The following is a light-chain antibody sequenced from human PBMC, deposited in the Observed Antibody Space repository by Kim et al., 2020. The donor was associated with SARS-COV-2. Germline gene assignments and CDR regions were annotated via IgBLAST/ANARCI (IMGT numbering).Light chain of an antibody. CDR3: QSADSSGTSWV. Sequence: SYELTQPPSVSVSPGQTARITCSGDALPKQYAYWYQQKPGQAPVLVIYKDSERPSGIPERFSGSSSGTTVTLTISGVQAEDEADYYCQSADSSGTSWVFGVGTQLTVL. CDR1: ALPKQY. J-gene: IGLJ3*02. V-gene: IGLV3-25*03. CDR2: KDS.